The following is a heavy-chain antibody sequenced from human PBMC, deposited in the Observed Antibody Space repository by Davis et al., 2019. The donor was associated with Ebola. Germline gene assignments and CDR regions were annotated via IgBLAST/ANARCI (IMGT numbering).Heavy chain of an antibody. V-gene: IGHV3-23*01. D-gene: IGHD4-11*01. CDR1: GFTFSSYA. Sequence: GESLKISCAASGFTFSSYAMSWVRQAPGKGLEWVSAISGSGGSTYYADSVKGRFTISRDNSKNTLYLQMNSLRAEDTAVYYCAKDSGATVTMGPAFDIWGQGTMVTVSS. J-gene: IGHJ3*02. CDR2: ISGSGGST. CDR3: AKDSGATVTMGPAFDI.